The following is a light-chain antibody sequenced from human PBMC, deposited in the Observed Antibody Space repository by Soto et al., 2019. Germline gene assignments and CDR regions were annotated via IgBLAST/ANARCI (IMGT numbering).Light chain of an antibody. CDR1: TGTVTSGHL. J-gene: IGLJ2*01. V-gene: IGLV7-46*01. Sequence: QAVATQEPSLTVSPGGTVTLTCGSSTGTVTSGHLPYWFQQKPGQAPRTLIYDTDNKHSWTPARFSGSLLGGKAALTLSGAQPEDEAEYYCLLSYSGARMVFGGGTKLTVL. CDR3: LLSYSGARMV. CDR2: DTD.